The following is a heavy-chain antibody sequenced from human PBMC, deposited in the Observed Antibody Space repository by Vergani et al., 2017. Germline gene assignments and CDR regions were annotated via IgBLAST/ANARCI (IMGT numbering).Heavy chain of an antibody. CDR1: GFTFSSHA. CDR3: GGGSDYYT. CDR2: IKNTGDST. V-gene: IGHV3-23*01. J-gene: IGHJ4*02. Sequence: EVQLLQSEGAVVQPGGSLRLSCVASGFTFSSHAMRWVRQGHGQGLEWVSSIKNTGDSTHDADSVKGRFTISRDYSKNTLYWQMNSLIVDDTAVYYCGGGSDYYTWGQGTLLTVSS. D-gene: IGHD3-22*01.